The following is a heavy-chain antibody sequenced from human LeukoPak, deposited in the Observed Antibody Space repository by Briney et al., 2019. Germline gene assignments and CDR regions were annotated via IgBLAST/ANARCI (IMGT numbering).Heavy chain of an antibody. CDR3: ARDRTRGIDY. J-gene: IGHJ4*02. Sequence: SETLSLTCTVSGYSISSGYYWGWIRQPPGKGLEWIGSIFHSGNTYYNPSLKSRVTISVDTSKNQFSLKLSSVTAADTAVYYCARDRTRGIDYWGQGTLVTVSS. D-gene: IGHD6-13*01. CDR1: GYSISSGYY. V-gene: IGHV4-38-2*02. CDR2: IFHSGNT.